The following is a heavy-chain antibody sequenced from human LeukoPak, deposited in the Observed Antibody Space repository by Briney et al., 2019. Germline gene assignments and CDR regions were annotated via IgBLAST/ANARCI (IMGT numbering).Heavy chain of an antibody. CDR3: ASLGIAAATDY. V-gene: IGHV3-30*03. D-gene: IGHD6-13*01. CDR2: ISYDGSNK. J-gene: IGHJ4*02. Sequence: GGSLRLSCAASGFTFSSYGMHWVRQAPGKGLEWVAVISYDGSNKYYADSVKGRFTISRDNSKNTLYLQMNSLRAEDTAVYYCASLGIAAATDYWGQGTLVTVSS. CDR1: GFTFSSYG.